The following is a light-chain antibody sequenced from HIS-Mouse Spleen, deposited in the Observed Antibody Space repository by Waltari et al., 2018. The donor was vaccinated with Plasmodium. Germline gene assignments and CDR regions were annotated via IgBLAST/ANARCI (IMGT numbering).Light chain of an antibody. CDR1: QGISKY. CDR3: QKYNSAPLT. Sequence: DIQMTQSPSLLSASVGDRVTITCRASQGISKYLAWYQQKPGKVPKLLIYAAATLQSGVPSRFSGSGSGTDFTLTISSLQPEDVATYYCQKYNSAPLTFGGGTKVEIK. CDR2: AAA. J-gene: IGKJ4*01. V-gene: IGKV1-27*01.